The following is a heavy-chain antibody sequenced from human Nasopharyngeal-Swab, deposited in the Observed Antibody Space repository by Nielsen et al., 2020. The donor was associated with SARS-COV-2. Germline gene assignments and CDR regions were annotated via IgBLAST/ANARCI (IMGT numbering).Heavy chain of an antibody. CDR2: IIPIFGTA. CDR1: GGTFSSYA. J-gene: IGHJ4*02. CDR3: AREMVRGVKEFDY. V-gene: IGHV1-69*13. Sequence: SVKVSCKASGGTFSSYAISWVRQAPGQGLEWTGGIIPIFGTANYAQKFQGRVTITADESTSTAYMELSSLRSEDTAVYYCAREMVRGVKEFDYWGQGTLVTVSS. D-gene: IGHD3-10*01.